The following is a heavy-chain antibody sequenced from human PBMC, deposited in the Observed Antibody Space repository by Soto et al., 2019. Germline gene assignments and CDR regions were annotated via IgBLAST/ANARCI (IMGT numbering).Heavy chain of an antibody. J-gene: IGHJ4*02. V-gene: IGHV4-39*01. Sequence: QLQLQESGPGLVKPSETLSRTCTVSGGSISSSSYYWGWIRQSPGKGLEWIGNIYYSGSTYYNPSLKSRVTISVDTSKNQFSLKLSSVTAADTAVYYCARRGGSSPFDYWGQGTLVTVSS. CDR2: IYYSGST. CDR3: ARRGGSSPFDY. D-gene: IGHD1-26*01. CDR1: GGSISSSSYY.